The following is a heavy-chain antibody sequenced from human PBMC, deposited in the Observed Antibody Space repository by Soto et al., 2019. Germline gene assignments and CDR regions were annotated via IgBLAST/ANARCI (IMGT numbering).Heavy chain of an antibody. Sequence: GGSLRLSCAASGFTFSSYGMHWVRQAPGKGLEWVAVISYDGSNKYYADSVKGRFTNSRDNSKNTLNLQMKNLRAEDTAVYYCAKGSNHIVVVTALGPGDYFDYWGQGTLVTVSS. V-gene: IGHV3-30*18. D-gene: IGHD2-21*02. CDR2: ISYDGSNK. CDR3: AKGSNHIVVVTALGPGDYFDY. CDR1: GFTFSSYG. J-gene: IGHJ4*02.